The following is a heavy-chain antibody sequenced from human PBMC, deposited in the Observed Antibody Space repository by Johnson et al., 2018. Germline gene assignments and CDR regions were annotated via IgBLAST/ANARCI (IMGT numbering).Heavy chain of an antibody. CDR3: VKEFLATEWEVPSDYYGMDV. D-gene: IGHD1-26*01. Sequence: QVQLVESGGGVVRPGRSLRLSCAASGFIFRHYGMHWVRQAPGKGLEWVGVIWFDESKEYYADSVKGRFTISRDNHKKTLFLQMNSQKGDDTDVYYCVKEFLATEWEVPSDYYGMDVWGQGTTVSVSS. V-gene: IGHV3-33*06. J-gene: IGHJ6*02. CDR2: IWFDESKE. CDR1: GFIFRHYG.